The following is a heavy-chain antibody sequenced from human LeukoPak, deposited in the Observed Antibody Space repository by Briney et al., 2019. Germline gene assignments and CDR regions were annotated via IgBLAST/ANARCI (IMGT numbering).Heavy chain of an antibody. V-gene: IGHV5-51*01. CDR3: ARRSSGIQLWLPGLDAFDI. D-gene: IGHD5-18*01. CDR2: IYPGDSDT. J-gene: IGHJ3*02. Sequence: GESLKISCKGSGYSFSDYWIGWVRQLPGKGLEWMGIIYPGDSDTRYSPSFQGQVTISADKSISTAYLQWSSLKASDTAMYYCARRSSGIQLWLPGLDAFDIWGQGTMVTVSS. CDR1: GYSFSDYW.